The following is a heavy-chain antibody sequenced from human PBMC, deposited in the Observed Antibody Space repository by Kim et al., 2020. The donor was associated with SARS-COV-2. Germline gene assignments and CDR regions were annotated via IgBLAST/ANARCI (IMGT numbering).Heavy chain of an antibody. CDR2: IYRDGSTT. V-gene: IGHV3-7*01. Sequence: GGSLRLSCAASGFTFSTYWMNWVRQAPGKGLEWVANIYRDGSTTHYVDSVKGRFTISRDNAKNSLFLQMNSLRDDDTAVYYCARDYYGSGHHYDWGHGTLVTVSS. CDR1: GFTFSTYW. J-gene: IGHJ4*01. D-gene: IGHD3-10*01. CDR3: ARDYYGSGHHYD.